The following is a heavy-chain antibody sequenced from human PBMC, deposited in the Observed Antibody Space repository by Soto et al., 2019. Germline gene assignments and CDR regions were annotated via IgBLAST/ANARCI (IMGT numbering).Heavy chain of an antibody. CDR3: ARSYSSSFGDWFDP. CDR1: GGTFSSYT. V-gene: IGHV1-18*01. J-gene: IGHJ5*02. Sequence: ASVKVSCKASGGTFSSYTISWVRQAPGQGLEWMGRISAYNGKTNYAQKLQGRVTMTTDTSTSTAYMELRSLRSDDTAVYYCARSYSSSFGDWFDPWGQGTLVTVSS. D-gene: IGHD6-6*01. CDR2: ISAYNGKT.